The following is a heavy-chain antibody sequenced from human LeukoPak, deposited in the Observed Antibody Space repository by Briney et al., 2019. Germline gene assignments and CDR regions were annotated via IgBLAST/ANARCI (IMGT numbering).Heavy chain of an antibody. CDR2: ISAYNGNT. CDR1: GYIFSHYG. D-gene: IGHD6-13*01. J-gene: IGHJ4*02. CDR3: MRERPRQTQQMVAEDC. V-gene: IGHV1-18*01. Sequence: ASVKVACKTSGYIFSHYGISWVRQAPGQGLDWVAWISAYNGNTDYAQKFQDRVTVTTDTSTSTAYMEVRSLRSDDTGVYYCMRERPRQTQQMVAEDCWGQGTLVIVS.